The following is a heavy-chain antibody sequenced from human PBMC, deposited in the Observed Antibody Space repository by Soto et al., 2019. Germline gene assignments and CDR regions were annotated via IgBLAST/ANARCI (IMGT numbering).Heavy chain of an antibody. J-gene: IGHJ4*02. CDR1: GFTFNSNA. V-gene: IGHV3-30-3*01. CDR2: ISYAGTDK. CDR3: ARGDEAKVDY. Sequence: QVQLVESGGGVVQPGRSLRLSCAASGFTFNSNAMHWVRQAPGKGLEWVAVISYAGTDKYYADSVKGRFSISRDNSKNTLYLQMNTVRTEDTAVYYCARGDEAKVDYWGQGTLVTVSS. D-gene: IGHD5-12*01.